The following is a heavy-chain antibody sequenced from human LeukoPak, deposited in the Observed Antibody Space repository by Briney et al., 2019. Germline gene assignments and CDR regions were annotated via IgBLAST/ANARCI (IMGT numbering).Heavy chain of an antibody. V-gene: IGHV4-59*02. CDR2: ILHSGNT. CDR3: ARANYYDSSGYYFDY. D-gene: IGHD3-22*01. Sequence: PWETLSLTCTVSGGSVSSHDWTWIRQSPEKGLEWMGYILHSGNTNYNPSLKSRVSMSLETSKNQIALSLSAVTAADTAVYYCARANYYDSSGYYFDYWGQGTLVTVSS. J-gene: IGHJ4*02. CDR1: GGSVSSHD.